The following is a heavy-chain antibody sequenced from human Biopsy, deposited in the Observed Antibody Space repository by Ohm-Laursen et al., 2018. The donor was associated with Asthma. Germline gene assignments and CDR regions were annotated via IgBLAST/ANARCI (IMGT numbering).Heavy chain of an antibody. Sequence: ASVKVSCKTSGYTFNSAGITWVRQAPGQGLGWMGWISVYNGNTKVAQKLQDRVTMITDTSTSTAYMELRSLRSGDTGVYFCARAVDYSHYYGIDVWGQGTTVTVS. V-gene: IGHV1-18*01. CDR1: GYTFNSAG. D-gene: IGHD3-10*01. J-gene: IGHJ6*02. CDR3: ARAVDYSHYYGIDV. CDR2: ISVYNGNT.